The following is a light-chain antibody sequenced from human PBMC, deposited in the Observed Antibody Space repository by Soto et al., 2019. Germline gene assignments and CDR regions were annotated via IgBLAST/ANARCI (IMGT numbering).Light chain of an antibody. J-gene: IGKJ4*01. V-gene: IGKV3-20*01. CDR1: QSDNNFY. Sequence: EIVLTQSPGTLSLSPGERATLSCRTSQSDNNFYLAWYQQKPGQAPRLLIYDASSRATGIPDRFSGSGSGTDFTLTISRVEPEDFAVYYCQKYGNSLTFGGGTKLEIK. CDR3: QKYGNSLT. CDR2: DAS.